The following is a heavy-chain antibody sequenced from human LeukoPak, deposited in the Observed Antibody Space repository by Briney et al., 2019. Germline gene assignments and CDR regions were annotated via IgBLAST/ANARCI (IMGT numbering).Heavy chain of an antibody. D-gene: IGHD6-13*01. V-gene: IGHV4-4*07. CDR2: IYTSGST. CDR1: GGSISSYY. J-gene: IGHJ5*02. Sequence: PSETLSLTCTVSGGSISSYYWSWIRQPAGKGLKWIGRIYTSGSTNYNPSLKSRVTMSVDTSKNQFSLKLSSVTAADTAVYYCARGGAAGTRERVNNWFDPWGQGTLVTVSS. CDR3: ARGGAAGTRERVNNWFDP.